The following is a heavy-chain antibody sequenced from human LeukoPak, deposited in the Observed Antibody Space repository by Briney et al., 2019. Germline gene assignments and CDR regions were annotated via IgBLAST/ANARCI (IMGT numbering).Heavy chain of an antibody. J-gene: IGHJ4*02. CDR1: GGSFSDYY. D-gene: IGHD1-14*01. CDR3: ASSPTAPDRLGDYFDY. V-gene: IGHV4-34*01. CDR2: LHHSGST. Sequence: SETLSLTCAIYGGSFSDYYWSWIRQPPGKGLEWIGALHHSGSTNYNPSLKSRVTISVDTSKNQFSLKLSSVTAADTAVYYCASSPTAPDRLGDYFDYWGQGTLVTVSS.